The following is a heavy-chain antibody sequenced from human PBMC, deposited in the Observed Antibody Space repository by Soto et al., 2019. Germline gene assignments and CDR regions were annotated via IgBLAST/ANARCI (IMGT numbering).Heavy chain of an antibody. V-gene: IGHV3-23*01. CDR2: ISGSGGST. J-gene: IGHJ4*02. CDR3: AKPSVVVVVAARSPFDY. Sequence: EVQLLESGGGLVQPGGSLRLSCAASGFTCSSYAMSWVRQAPGKGLEWVSAISGSGGSTYYADSVKGRFTISRDNSKNPRYLPMNSLRAEDTAVYYCAKPSVVVVVAARSPFDYWGQGTLVTVSS. D-gene: IGHD2-15*01. CDR1: GFTCSSYA.